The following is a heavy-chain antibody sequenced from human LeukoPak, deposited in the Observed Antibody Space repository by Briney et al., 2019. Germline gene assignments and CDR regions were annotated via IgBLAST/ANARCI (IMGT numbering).Heavy chain of an antibody. V-gene: IGHV3-23*01. J-gene: IGHJ4*02. CDR1: GFTFSSYA. CDR2: ISGSGGST. CDR3: AKDLLGYSSGWYLY. D-gene: IGHD6-19*01. Sequence: PGGSLRLSCAASGFTFSSYAMSWVRQAPGKGLEGVSAISGSGGSTYYADSVKGRFTISRDNSKNTLYLQMNSLRAEDTAVYYCAKDLLGYSSGWYLYWGQGTLVTVSS.